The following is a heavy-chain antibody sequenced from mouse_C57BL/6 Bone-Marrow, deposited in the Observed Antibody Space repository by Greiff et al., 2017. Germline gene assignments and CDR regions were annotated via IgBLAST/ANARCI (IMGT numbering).Heavy chain of an antibody. CDR1: GYAFSSSW. CDR2: IYPGDGDT. D-gene: IGHD3-2*02. CDR3: ARGGSSGPFAY. J-gene: IGHJ3*01. V-gene: IGHV1-82*01. Sequence: QVQLQQSGPELVKPGASVTISCKASGYAFSSSWMNWVKQRPGKGLEWIGRIYPGDGDTNYSGKFKGKATLTADKSSSTAYMQLSSLTSEDSAVYFCARGGSSGPFAYWGQGTLVTVSA.